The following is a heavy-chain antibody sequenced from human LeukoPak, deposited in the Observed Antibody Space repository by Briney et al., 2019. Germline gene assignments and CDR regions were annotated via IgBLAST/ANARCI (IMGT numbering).Heavy chain of an antibody. V-gene: IGHV3-74*03. J-gene: IGHJ4*02. D-gene: IGHD2-15*01. Sequence: GGSLRLSCAGSGFIFSDYWMHWVRQAPGKGLVWVARINPDGSSTAYADSVKGRFTLSRDNARKTLFLQMNSLRVDDTAVYYCARAVVPAAVPYFWGQGNLVTVSP. CDR2: INPDGSST. CDR3: ARAVVPAAVPYF. CDR1: GFIFSDYW.